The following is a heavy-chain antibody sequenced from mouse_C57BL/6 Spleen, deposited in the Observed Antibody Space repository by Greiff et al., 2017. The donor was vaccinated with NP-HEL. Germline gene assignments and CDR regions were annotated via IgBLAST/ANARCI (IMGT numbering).Heavy chain of an antibody. D-gene: IGHD1-1*01. J-gene: IGHJ2*01. V-gene: IGHV5-17*01. Sequence: EVKLVESGGGLVKPGGSLKLSCAASGFTFSDYGMHWVRQAPEKGLEWVAYISSGSSTIYYADTVKGRFTISRDNAKNTPFLQMTRLRSEYTAMYYGARDIITPVVAPFDYWGQGTTLTVSS. CDR2: ISSGSSTI. CDR3: ARDIITPVVAPFDY. CDR1: GFTFSDYG.